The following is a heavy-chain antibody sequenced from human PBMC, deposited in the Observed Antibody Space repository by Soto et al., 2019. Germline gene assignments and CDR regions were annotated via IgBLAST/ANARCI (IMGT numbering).Heavy chain of an antibody. CDR3: ARDRQQLRGGHDAFDI. CDR1: GFTFSSYW. J-gene: IGHJ3*02. Sequence: GGSLRLSCAASGFTFSSYWMSWVRQAPGKGLEWVANIKQDGSEKYYVDSVKGRFTISRDNAKNSLYLQMNSLRAEDTAVYYCARDRQQLRGGHDAFDIWGQGTMVTVSS. CDR2: IKQDGSEK. V-gene: IGHV3-7*03. D-gene: IGHD6-13*01.